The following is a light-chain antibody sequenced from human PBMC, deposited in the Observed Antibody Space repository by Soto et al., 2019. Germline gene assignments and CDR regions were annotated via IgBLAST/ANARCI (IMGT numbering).Light chain of an antibody. J-gene: IGKJ1*01. V-gene: IGKV3-15*01. CDR3: QQYSVYWT. CDR1: QSVNGH. CDR2: GTS. Sequence: EIVVTQSPATLSVSPGERATLSCRVSQSVNGHLAWYQQRPGQAPRLLIYGTSTRATDVPLRFSGGGSGTEFTLTISSLQSEDFATYYCQQYSVYWTFGQGTKVEIK.